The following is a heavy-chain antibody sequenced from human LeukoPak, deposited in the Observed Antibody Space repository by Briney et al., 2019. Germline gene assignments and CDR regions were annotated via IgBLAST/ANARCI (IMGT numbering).Heavy chain of an antibody. D-gene: IGHD1-20*01. CDR2: IRYDGSNK. CDR3: AKDQGYNWSNYYMDV. CDR1: GFTFSSYG. Sequence: PGGSLRLSCAASGFTFSSYGMHWVRQAPGKGLEWVAFIRYDGSNKYYADSVKGRFTISRDNSKNTLYLQMNSLRAEDTAVYYCAKDQGYNWSNYYMDVWGKGTTVTVSS. J-gene: IGHJ6*03. V-gene: IGHV3-30*02.